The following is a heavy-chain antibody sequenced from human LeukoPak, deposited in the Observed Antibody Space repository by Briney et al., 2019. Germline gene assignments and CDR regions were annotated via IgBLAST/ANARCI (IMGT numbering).Heavy chain of an antibody. D-gene: IGHD2-2*01. CDR1: GYTFSTHW. V-gene: IGHV5-10-1*01. CDR2: IDPSDSYT. Sequence: GESLKISCKGSGYTFSTHWINWVRQMPGKGLEWMGRIDPSDSYTDYSPSFQGHVTISADRSISTAYLQRSSLKASDTAMYYCARRYCSSTTCYDWLDPWGQGTLVTVSS. CDR3: ARRYCSSTTCYDWLDP. J-gene: IGHJ5*02.